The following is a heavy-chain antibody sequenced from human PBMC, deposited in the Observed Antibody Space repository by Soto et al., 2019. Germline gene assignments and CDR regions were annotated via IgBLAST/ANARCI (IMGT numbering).Heavy chain of an antibody. CDR2: IWYDGSNK. J-gene: IGHJ6*02. CDR1: GFTFSSYG. CDR3: ARDSIAARPSYYYYYGMDV. D-gene: IGHD6-6*01. Sequence: GGSLRLSCAASGFTFSSYGMHWVRQAPGKGLEWVAVIWYDGSNKYYADSVKGRFTISRDNSKNTLYLQMNSLRAEDTAVYYCARDSIAARPSYYYYYGMDVWGQGTTVTVSS. V-gene: IGHV3-33*01.